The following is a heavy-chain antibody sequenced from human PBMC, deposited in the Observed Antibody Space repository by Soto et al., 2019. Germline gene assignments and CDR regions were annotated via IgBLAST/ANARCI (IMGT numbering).Heavy chain of an antibody. CDR2: ISYDGSNK. D-gene: IGHD6-6*01. V-gene: IGHV3-30*18. J-gene: IGHJ4*02. CDR3: AKEPVSSSPLSTHFDY. CDR1: GFTFSSYG. Sequence: GGSLRLSCAASGFTFSSYGMHWVRQAPGKGLEWVAVISYDGSNKYYADSVKGRFTISRDNSKNTLYLQMNSLRAEDTAVYYCAKEPVSSSPLSTHFDYWGQGTLVTVSS.